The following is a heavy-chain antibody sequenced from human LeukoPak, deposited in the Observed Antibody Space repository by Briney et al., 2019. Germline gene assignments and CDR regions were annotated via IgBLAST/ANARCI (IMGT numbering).Heavy chain of an antibody. CDR1: GFTFSNYA. D-gene: IGHD3-22*01. J-gene: IGHJ2*01. CDR3: AKVGIRISLIVVVFTTADDWYFDL. Sequence: EGSLRLSCAASGFTFSNYAMSWVRQPPGKGLEWVSGISGSGGSTYYADSVKGPLTISRDNSKNTLYLQMDSLRAEDTAVYYCAKVGIRISLIVVVFTTADDWYFDLWGRGTLVTVSS. CDR2: ISGSGGST. V-gene: IGHV3-23*01.